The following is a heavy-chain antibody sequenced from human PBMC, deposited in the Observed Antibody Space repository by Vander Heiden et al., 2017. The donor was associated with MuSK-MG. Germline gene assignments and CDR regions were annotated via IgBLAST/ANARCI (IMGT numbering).Heavy chain of an antibody. V-gene: IGHV3-30*04. CDR2: ISYDGSNK. J-gene: IGHJ4*02. Sequence: QVQLVESGGGVVQPGRSLRLSCAASGFTFSSYAMHWVRQAPGKGLEWVAVISYDGSNKYYADSVKGRFTISRDNSKNTLYLQMNSLRAEDTAVYYCARDPTIRYSNYGYYFDYWGQGTLVTVSS. D-gene: IGHD4-4*01. CDR3: ARDPTIRYSNYGYYFDY. CDR1: GFTFSSYA.